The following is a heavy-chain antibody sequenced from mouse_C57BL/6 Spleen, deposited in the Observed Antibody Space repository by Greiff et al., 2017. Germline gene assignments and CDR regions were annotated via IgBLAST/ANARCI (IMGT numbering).Heavy chain of an antibody. CDR2: LSSGSSTI. CDR1: GFTFSDYG. J-gene: IGHJ4*01. V-gene: IGHV5-17*01. Sequence: VQLQQSGGGLVKPGGSLKLSCAASGFTFSDYGMHWVRQAPEKGLEWVAYLSSGSSTIYYADTVKGRFTISRDNAKNTLFLQMTSLRSEDTAMYYCAREVPYYYAMDYWGQGTSVTVSS. D-gene: IGHD2-14*01. CDR3: AREVPYYYAMDY.